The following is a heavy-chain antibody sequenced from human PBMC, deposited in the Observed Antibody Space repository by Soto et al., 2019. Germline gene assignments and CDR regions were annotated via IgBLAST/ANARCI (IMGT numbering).Heavy chain of an antibody. CDR2: IYWNDDK. J-gene: IGHJ6*04. CDR3: ADVRAVAGYYYYGMDV. Sequence: SGPTLVNPTQTLTLTCTFSGFSLSTSGVGVGWIRQPPGKALEWLALIYWNDDKRYSPSLKSRLTITKDTSKNQVVLTMTNMDHVYTATYYCADVRAVAGYYYYGMDVWGKGSTVTVSS. V-gene: IGHV2-5*01. D-gene: IGHD6-19*01. CDR1: GFSLSTSGVG.